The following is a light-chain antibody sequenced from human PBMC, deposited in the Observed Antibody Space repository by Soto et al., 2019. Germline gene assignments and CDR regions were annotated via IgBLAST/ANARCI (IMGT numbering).Light chain of an antibody. CDR2: AVS. Sequence: QSVLTQPASVSGSPGQSITISCTGTSSDVGNYDYVSWYQQYPGKAPKLMIYAVSRRPSGVSNRFSGYKSGNTASLTISGLQAEDEADYYCTSYTPSSTYVFGTGTKLTVL. CDR3: TSYTPSSTYV. V-gene: IGLV2-14*03. J-gene: IGLJ1*01. CDR1: SSDVGNYDY.